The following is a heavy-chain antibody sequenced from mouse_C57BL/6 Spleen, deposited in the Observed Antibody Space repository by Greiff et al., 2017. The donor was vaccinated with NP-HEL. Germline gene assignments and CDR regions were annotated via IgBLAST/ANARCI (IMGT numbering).Heavy chain of an antibody. Sequence: VQLQQSGPELVKPGASVKISCKASGYAFSSSWMNWVKQRPGKGLEWIGRIYPGDGDTNYNGKFKGKATLTADKSSSTAYMQRSSLTSEDSADYFCARGGDGYWYFDVWGTGTTVTVSS. J-gene: IGHJ1*03. CDR2: IYPGDGDT. CDR1: GYAFSSSW. D-gene: IGHD2-3*01. CDR3: ARGGDGYWYFDV. V-gene: IGHV1-82*01.